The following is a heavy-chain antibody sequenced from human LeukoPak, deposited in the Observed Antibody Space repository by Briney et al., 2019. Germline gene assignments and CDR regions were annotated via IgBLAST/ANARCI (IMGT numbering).Heavy chain of an antibody. CDR3: ATGGYSYAFDY. CDR1: GYTFTSYY. CDR2: INPSGGST. Sequence: ASVKVSCKAAGYTFTSYYMHWVRQAPGQGLEWMGIINPSGGSTSYAQKFQGRVTMTRDTSTSTVYMELSSLRSEDTAVYYCATGGYSYAFDYWGQGTLVTVSS. D-gene: IGHD5-18*01. J-gene: IGHJ4*02. V-gene: IGHV1-46*01.